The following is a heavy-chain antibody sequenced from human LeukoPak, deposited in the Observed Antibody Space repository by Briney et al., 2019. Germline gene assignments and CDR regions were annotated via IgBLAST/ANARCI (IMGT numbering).Heavy chain of an antibody. CDR3: ARDQPYSSSWSSRINFDY. CDR1: GYTFTSYG. V-gene: IGHV1-18*01. D-gene: IGHD6-13*01. J-gene: IGHJ4*02. CDR2: ISAYDGNT. Sequence: VASVKVSCKASGYTFTSYGISWVRQAPGQGLEWMGWISAYDGNTNYAQKLQGRVTMTTDTSTSTAYMELRSLRSDDTAVYYCARDQPYSSSWSSRINFDYWGQGTLVTVSS.